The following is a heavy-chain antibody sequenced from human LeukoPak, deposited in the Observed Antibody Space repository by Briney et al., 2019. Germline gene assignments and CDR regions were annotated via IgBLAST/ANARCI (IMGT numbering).Heavy chain of an antibody. CDR3: ARDSITLLRGFDF. J-gene: IGHJ4*02. CDR2: IYYSGST. V-gene: IGHV4-59*12. Sequence: PSETLSLTCTVSGGSIGSYYWSWIRQPPGKGLEWIGYIYYSGSTNYNPSLKSRVTISVDTSKNQFSLKLSSVTAADTAVYYCARDSITLLRGFDFWGQGTLVTVSS. D-gene: IGHD3-10*01. CDR1: GGSIGSYY.